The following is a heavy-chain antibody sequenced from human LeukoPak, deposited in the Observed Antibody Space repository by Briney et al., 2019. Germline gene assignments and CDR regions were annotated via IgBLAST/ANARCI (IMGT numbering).Heavy chain of an antibody. Sequence: SETLSLTCAVYGGSFSGYYWSWIRQPPGKGLEWIGEINHSGSTNYNPSPKSRVTISVDTSKNQFSLKLSSVTAADTAVYYCARRAFPHGMDVWGKGTTVTVSS. CDR1: GGSFSGYY. CDR3: ARRAFPHGMDV. D-gene: IGHD2/OR15-2a*01. J-gene: IGHJ6*04. V-gene: IGHV4-34*01. CDR2: INHSGST.